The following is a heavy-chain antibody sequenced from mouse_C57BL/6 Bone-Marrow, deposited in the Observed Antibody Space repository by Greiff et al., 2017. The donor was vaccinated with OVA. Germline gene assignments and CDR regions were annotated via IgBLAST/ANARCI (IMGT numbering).Heavy chain of an antibody. CDR2: IDPSDSET. J-gene: IGHJ4*01. D-gene: IGHD2-1*01. CDR1: GYTFTSYW. V-gene: IGHV1-52*01. CDR3: AREGGYGNYEAMDY. Sequence: QVQLKQPGAELVRPGSSVKLSCKASGYTFTSYWMHWVKQRPIQGLEWIGNIDPSDSETHYNQKFKDKATLTVDKSSSTAYMQLSSLTSEDSAVYYCAREGGYGNYEAMDYWGQGTSVTVSS.